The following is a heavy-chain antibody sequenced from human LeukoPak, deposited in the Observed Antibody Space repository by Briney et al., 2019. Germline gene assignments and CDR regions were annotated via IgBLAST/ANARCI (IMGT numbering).Heavy chain of an antibody. V-gene: IGHV4-31*03. CDR1: GGSISSGGYY. D-gene: IGHD1-26*01. CDR3: ARDRRSGSYYYFDY. J-gene: IGHJ4*02. CDR2: IYYSGST. Sequence: SETLSLTCTVSGGSISSGGYYWSWIRQHPGKGLEWIGYIYYSGSTYYNPSLKSRVTISVDTSKNQFSLKLSSVTAADTAVYYCARDRRSGSYYYFDYWGQGTLVTVSS.